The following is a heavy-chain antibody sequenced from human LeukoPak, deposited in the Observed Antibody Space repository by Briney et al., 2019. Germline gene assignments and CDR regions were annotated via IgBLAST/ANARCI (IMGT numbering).Heavy chain of an antibody. V-gene: IGHV5-51*01. D-gene: IGHD3-3*01. Sequence: GASLQISCKGSGYSFTSYWIGWVRQMPGKGLEWMGIIYPGDSDTRYSPSFQGQVTISADKSISTAYLQWSSLNASDTAMYYCARQDYDFDSYYFDYWGQGTLVTVSS. CDR1: GYSFTSYW. J-gene: IGHJ4*02. CDR3: ARQDYDFDSYYFDY. CDR2: IYPGDSDT.